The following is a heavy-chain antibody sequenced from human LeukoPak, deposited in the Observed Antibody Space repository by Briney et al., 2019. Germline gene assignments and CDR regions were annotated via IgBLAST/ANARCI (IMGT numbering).Heavy chain of an antibody. D-gene: IGHD4-17*01. CDR3: AKDTFDYGDYNAFDI. CDR1: GFTFDDYA. CDR2: ISWNSGSI. J-gene: IGHJ3*02. Sequence: PGRSLRLSCAASGFTFDDYAMHWVRQAPGKGLEWVSGISWNSGSIGYADSVKGRFTISRDNAKNSLYLQMNSLRAEDTALYYCAKDTFDYGDYNAFDIWGQGTMVTVSS. V-gene: IGHV3-9*01.